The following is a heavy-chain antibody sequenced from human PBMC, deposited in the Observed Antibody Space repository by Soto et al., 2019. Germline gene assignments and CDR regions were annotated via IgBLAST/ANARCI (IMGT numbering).Heavy chain of an antibody. CDR2: IWYDGSNK. Sequence: LRLSCAASGFSFGSYGMHWVRQAPGKGLEWVAVIWYDGSNKYYADSVKGRFTISRDNSKNTLYLQMGSLRAEDTAVYYCARKDYYYYYMDVWGKGTRVTVSS. CDR1: GFSFGSYG. V-gene: IGHV3-33*01. J-gene: IGHJ6*03. CDR3: ARKDYYYYYMDV.